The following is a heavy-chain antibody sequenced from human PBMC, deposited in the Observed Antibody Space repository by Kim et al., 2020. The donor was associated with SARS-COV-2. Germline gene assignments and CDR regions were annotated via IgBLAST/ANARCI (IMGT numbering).Heavy chain of an antibody. D-gene: IGHD3-16*01. CDR2: ISWNSGSI. J-gene: IGHJ6*02. CDR1: GFTFDDYA. CDR3: AKDVGTFLYYYGMDV. V-gene: IGHV3-9*01. Sequence: GGSLRLSCAASGFTFDDYAMHWVRQAPGKGLEWVSGISWNSGSIGYADSVKGRFTISRDNAKNSLYLQMNSLRAEDTALYYCAKDVGTFLYYYGMDVWGQGTTVTVSS.